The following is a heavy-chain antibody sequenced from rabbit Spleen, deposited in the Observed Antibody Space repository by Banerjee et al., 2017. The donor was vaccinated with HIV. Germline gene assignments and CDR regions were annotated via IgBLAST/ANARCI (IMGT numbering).Heavy chain of an antibody. CDR2: INIVTGKS. CDR3: ARDLTSVIGWNFNL. D-gene: IGHD1-1*01. CDR1: GFSFSSSYD. J-gene: IGHJ4*01. Sequence: QEQLVESGGGLVQPEGSLTLTCTASGFSFSSSYDMCWVRQAPGKGLEWIACINIVTGKSVYASWAKGRFMMSRTSSTTVTLQMTSLTAADTATYFCARDLTSVIGWNFNLWGPGTLVTVS. V-gene: IGHV1S45*01.